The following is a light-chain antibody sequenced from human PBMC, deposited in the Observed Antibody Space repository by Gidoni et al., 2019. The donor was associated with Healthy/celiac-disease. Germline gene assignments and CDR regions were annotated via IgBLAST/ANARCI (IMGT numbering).Light chain of an antibody. Sequence: DIQMTQSPSSLSASVGDRVTITCQASQDISKYLNWYQQKPGKAPKLLIYDESNLETGVPSRFSGSGYGTDFTFTIRSMQNEDIATYYCQQYDNLPLTFGNGTKVDIK. CDR2: DES. CDR3: QQYDNLPLT. V-gene: IGKV1-33*01. CDR1: QDISKY. J-gene: IGKJ3*01.